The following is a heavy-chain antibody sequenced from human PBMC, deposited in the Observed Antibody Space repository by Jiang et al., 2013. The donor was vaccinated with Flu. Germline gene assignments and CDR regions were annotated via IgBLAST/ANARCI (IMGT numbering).Heavy chain of an antibody. Sequence: GAEVKKPGASVKVSCKASGYTFTSYDINWVRQATGQGLEWMGWMNPNSGNTGYAQKFQGRVTMTRNTSISTAYMELSSLRSEDTAVYYCARFSLRGHRDIGDFDYWGQGTLVTVSS. CDR3: ARFSLRGHRDIGDFDY. CDR2: MNPNSGNT. D-gene: IGHD2/OR15-2a*01. CDR1: GYTFTSYD. V-gene: IGHV1-8*01. J-gene: IGHJ4*02.